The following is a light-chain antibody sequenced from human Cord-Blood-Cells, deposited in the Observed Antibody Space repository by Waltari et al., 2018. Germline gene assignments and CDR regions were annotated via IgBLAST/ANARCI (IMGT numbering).Light chain of an antibody. CDR1: QSICSY. CDR2: AAS. CDR3: QQSYSTPYT. V-gene: IGKV1-39*01. Sequence: DIQMTQSPSSLSASVGDRVTITCRASQSICSYLNWYQQKPVKAPKLLIYAASSLQSGVPSRFSGSGSVTDFTLTISSLQPEDFATYYCQQSYSTPYTFGQGTKLEIK. J-gene: IGKJ2*01.